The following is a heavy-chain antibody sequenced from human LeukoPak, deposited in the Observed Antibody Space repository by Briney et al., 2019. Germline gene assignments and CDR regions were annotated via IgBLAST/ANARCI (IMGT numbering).Heavy chain of an antibody. J-gene: IGHJ4*02. D-gene: IGHD3-10*01. CDR3: ARNYYGSGSYYQLDY. V-gene: IGHV1-2*02. Sequence: ASVKVSCKASGYTFTGYYMHWVRQAPGQGLEWMGWINPNSGGTNYAQKFQGRVTMTRDTSISTAYMELSRLRPDDTAVYYCARNYYGSGSYYQLDYWGQGTLVTVSS. CDR2: INPNSGGT. CDR1: GYTFTGYY.